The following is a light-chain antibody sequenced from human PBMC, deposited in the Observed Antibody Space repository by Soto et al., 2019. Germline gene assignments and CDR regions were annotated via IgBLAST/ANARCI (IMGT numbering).Light chain of an antibody. CDR1: QSVSNNY. J-gene: IGKJ1*01. Sequence: EIASTQSPGTLSLSPGERATLSCRARQSVSNNYLAWYQQKPGQAPRLLIYGASNRATGIPDRFSGSGSGTDFTLTISRLEPEDFAVYYCQQYGSSGTFGQGTKVDIK. CDR3: QQYGSSGT. V-gene: IGKV3-20*01. CDR2: GAS.